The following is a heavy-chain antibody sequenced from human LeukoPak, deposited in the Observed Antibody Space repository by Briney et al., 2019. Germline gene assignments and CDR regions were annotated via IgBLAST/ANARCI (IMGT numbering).Heavy chain of an antibody. CDR1: GFTFSSYA. V-gene: IGHV3-23*01. D-gene: IGHD2-2*01. Sequence: PGGSLRLSCAASGFTFSSYAMSWVRQAPAKGLEWVSAISGSGGSTYYADSVKGRFTISRDNSKNTLYLQMNSLRAADTAVYYCAKDFFCSTSCYSTFDYWGQGTLVTVSS. J-gene: IGHJ4*02. CDR2: ISGSGGST. CDR3: AKDFFCSTSCYSTFDY.